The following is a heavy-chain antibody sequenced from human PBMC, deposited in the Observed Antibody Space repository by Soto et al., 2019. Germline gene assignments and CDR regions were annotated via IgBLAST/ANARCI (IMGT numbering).Heavy chain of an antibody. Sequence: EVQLLESGGGLVQPGGSLRLSCAASGFTFSHYAVTWVRQAPGKGLEWVSTISGSGGSTYYADSVKGRFTISRDNSKNTLYLQMNSLGAEDTAVYYCAKDQGSSWYEIDYWGQGTLVTVSS. CDR2: ISGSGGST. D-gene: IGHD6-13*01. CDR1: GFTFSHYA. J-gene: IGHJ4*02. CDR3: AKDQGSSWYEIDY. V-gene: IGHV3-23*01.